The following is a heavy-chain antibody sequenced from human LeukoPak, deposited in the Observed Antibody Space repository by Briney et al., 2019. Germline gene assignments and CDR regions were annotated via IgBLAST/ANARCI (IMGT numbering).Heavy chain of an antibody. CDR3: VRGRARAALDI. V-gene: IGHV3-53*01. CDR2: IFSGGSI. Sequence: PGGSLRLSCAASGFTVSSTYMSWVRQAPGKGLEWVSAIFSGGSIHYADSVRGRFTISRDNSKNTLYLQMNSLRAEDTAVYYCVRGRARAALDIWGQGTLVTVSS. CDR1: GFTVSSTY. J-gene: IGHJ3*02.